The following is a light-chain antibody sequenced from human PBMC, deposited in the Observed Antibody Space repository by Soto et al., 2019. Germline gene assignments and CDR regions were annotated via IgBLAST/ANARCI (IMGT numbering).Light chain of an antibody. V-gene: IGLV2-14*01. J-gene: IGLJ2*01. CDR1: NNDIGTYNY. CDR2: EVS. CDR3: TSFTTSTTVV. Sequence: QSALTQPASVSGSPGQSITISCTGTNNDIGTYNYVSWYQHHPGKAPKLLIYEVSNRPSGVSNRFSGSKSGNTASLTISGLHAEDEADYHCTSFTTSTTVVFGGGTKLTVL.